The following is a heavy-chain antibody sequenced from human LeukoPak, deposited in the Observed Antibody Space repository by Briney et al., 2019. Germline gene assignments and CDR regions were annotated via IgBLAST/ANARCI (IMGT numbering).Heavy chain of an antibody. J-gene: IGHJ5*02. CDR2: INPSGGST. CDR3: ARDGLVGPDYYDSSGYYYGYNWFDP. V-gene: IGHV1-2*02. CDR1: GYTFTSYY. D-gene: IGHD3-22*01. Sequence: EASVKVSCKASGYTFTSYYMHWVRQAPGQGLEWMGIINPSGGSTNYAQKFQGRVTMTRDTSISTAYMELSRLRSDDTAVYYCARDGLVGPDYYDSSGYYYGYNWFDPWGQGTLVTVSS.